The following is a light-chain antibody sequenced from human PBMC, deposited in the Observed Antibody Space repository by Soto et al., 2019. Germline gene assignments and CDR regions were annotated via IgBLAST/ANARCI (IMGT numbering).Light chain of an antibody. CDR3: QQYGDSALT. CDR2: AAS. J-gene: IGKJ3*01. Sequence: EVVLTQSPGTLSLSPGEIATLSCRASQNVYINSLAWYQQKPGQTPRLLIYAASTRAAAIPDRFSGSGSGADFALCIDGLEPEDFVIYYCQQYGDSALTFGPGTRVD. CDR1: QNVYINS. V-gene: IGKV3-20*01.